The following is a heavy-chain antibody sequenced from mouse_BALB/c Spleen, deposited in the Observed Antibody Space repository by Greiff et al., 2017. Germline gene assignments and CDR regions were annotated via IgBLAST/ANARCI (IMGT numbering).Heavy chain of an antibody. D-gene: IGHD1-1*01. CDR3: ARHGYYGSSYWYFDV. V-gene: IGHV5-12-2*01. CDR2: ISNGGGST. Sequence: EVQGVESGGGLVQPGGSLKLSCAASGFTFSSYTMSWVRQTPEKRLEWVAYISNGGGSTYYPDTVKGRFTISRDNAKNTLYLQMSSLKSEDTAMYYCARHGYYGSSYWYFDVWGAGTTVTVSS. CDR1: GFTFSSYT. J-gene: IGHJ1*01.